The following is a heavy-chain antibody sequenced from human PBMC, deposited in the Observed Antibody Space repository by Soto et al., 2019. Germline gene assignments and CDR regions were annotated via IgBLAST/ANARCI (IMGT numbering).Heavy chain of an antibody. CDR2: INHSGST. V-gene: IGHV4-34*01. Sequence: SETLSLTCAVYGGSFSGYYWSWIRQPPGKGLEWIGEINHSGSTNYNPSLKSRVTISVDTSKNQFSLKLSSVTAADTAVYYCAPRRAGYCSSTIFSRSHYYYMEVWAKGTTVTVSS. D-gene: IGHD2-2*01. CDR1: GGSFSGYY. CDR3: APRRAGYCSSTIFSRSHYYYMEV. J-gene: IGHJ6*03.